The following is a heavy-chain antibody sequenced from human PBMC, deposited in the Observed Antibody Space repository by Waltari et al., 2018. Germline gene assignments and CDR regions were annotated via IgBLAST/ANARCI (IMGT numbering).Heavy chain of an antibody. CDR1: GGSISSYY. Sequence: QVQLQESGQGLVKPSETLSLTCTVSGGSISSYYWSWIRQPPGKGLAWIGYIYYGGSTNHNPSLKSRVTISVDTSKNQSSLKLSSVTAADTAVYYCARAMNRDMVVVPAAIGYYFDYWGQGTLVTVSS. V-gene: IGHV4-59*01. J-gene: IGHJ4*02. CDR3: ARAMNRDMVVVPAAIGYYFDY. CDR2: IYYGGST. D-gene: IGHD2-2*02.